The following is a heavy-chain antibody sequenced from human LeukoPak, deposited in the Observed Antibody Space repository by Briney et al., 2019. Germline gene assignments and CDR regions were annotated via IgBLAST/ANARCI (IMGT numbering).Heavy chain of an antibody. CDR2: IIPFFGTT. J-gene: IGHJ3*02. CDR3: ARARVRVDAFDI. V-gene: IGHV1-69*06. CDR1: GGTFSSYA. D-gene: IGHD1-1*01. Sequence: SVKVSCKASGGTFSSYAISWVRQAPGQGLEWMGGIIPFFGTTNYAQKFQGRVTITADKSTTTAYMELSRLRSDDTAVYYCARARVRVDAFDIWGQGTMVTVSS.